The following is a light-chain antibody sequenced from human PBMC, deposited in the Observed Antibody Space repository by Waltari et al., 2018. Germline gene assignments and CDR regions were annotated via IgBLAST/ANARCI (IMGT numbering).Light chain of an antibody. CDR1: QSISRF. V-gene: IGKV1-5*03. CDR3: QQYNTFSFT. CDR2: KAS. J-gene: IGKJ2*01. Sequence: DIQMTQSPSTLSASVGDRVTITCRASQSISRFLAWYQSKPGKAPKLLISKASSLETGVPSRFSGSGFGTDFTLTINGLQPDDFGTYYCQQYNTFSFTFGQGTKLEIK.